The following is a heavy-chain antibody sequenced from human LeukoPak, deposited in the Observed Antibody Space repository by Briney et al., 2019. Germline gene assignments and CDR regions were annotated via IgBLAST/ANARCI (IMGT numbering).Heavy chain of an antibody. CDR2: INPNSGGT. CDR3: ARVRATGAIYYYYYMDV. D-gene: IGHD1-14*01. J-gene: IGHJ6*03. Sequence: ASVTVSFTASGYTFTVYYMHWVRQAPGQGLEWMGWINPNSGGTNYAQKFQGRVTMTRDTSISTAYMELSRLRSDDTAVYYCARVRATGAIYYYYYMDVWGKGTTVTVSS. V-gene: IGHV1-2*02. CDR1: GYTFTVYY.